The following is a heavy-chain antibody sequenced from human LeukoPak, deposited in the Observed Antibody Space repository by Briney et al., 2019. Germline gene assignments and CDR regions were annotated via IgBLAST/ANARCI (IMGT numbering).Heavy chain of an antibody. Sequence: GASVKVSCKASGYTFTGYYMHWVRQAPGQGLEWMGWINPNSGGTNYAQKYQGRVTMTRDTSISTAYMELSRLRSDDTAVYYCAREELGTSKADYWGQGTLVTVSS. CDR3: AREELGTSKADY. CDR2: INPNSGGT. V-gene: IGHV1-2*02. J-gene: IGHJ4*02. CDR1: GYTFTGYY. D-gene: IGHD3-10*01.